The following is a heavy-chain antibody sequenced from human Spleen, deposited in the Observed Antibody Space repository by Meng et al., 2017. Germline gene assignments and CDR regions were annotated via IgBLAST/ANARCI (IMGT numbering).Heavy chain of an antibody. CDR3: AREDRFLTAFDI. CDR1: GYTFSSYG. CDR2: VGVYNGYT. D-gene: IGHD3-9*01. Sequence: ASVKVSCKASGYTFSSYGVSWVRQAPGKGLQWMGWVGVYNGYTKYSQKFQGRVTMTTDTSTSTAYMELSRLRSDDTAVYYCAREDRFLTAFDIWGQGTMVTVSS. V-gene: IGHV1-18*01. J-gene: IGHJ3*02.